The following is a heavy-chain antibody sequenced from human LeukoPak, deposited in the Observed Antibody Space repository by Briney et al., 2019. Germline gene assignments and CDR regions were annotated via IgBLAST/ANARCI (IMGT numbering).Heavy chain of an antibody. D-gene: IGHD3-3*01. Sequence: GGSLRLSCAASGFTFDDYAMHWVRQAPGKGLEWVSGISWNSGSIGYADSVKGRFTISRDNAKNSLYLQMNSLRAEDTAVYYCARLLRLNWFDPWGQGTLVTVSS. CDR1: GFTFDDYA. CDR3: ARLLRLNWFDP. V-gene: IGHV3-9*01. CDR2: ISWNSGSI. J-gene: IGHJ5*02.